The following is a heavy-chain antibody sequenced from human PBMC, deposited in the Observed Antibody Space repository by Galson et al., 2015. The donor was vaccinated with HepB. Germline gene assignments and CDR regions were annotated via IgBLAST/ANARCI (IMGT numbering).Heavy chain of an antibody. CDR2: ISGSGGST. D-gene: IGHD6-19*01. Sequence: SLRLSCADSGFTFSSYAMSWVRQAPGKGLEWVSAISGSGGSTYYADSVKGRFTISRDNSKNTLYLQMNSLRAEDTALYYCAKDRVEEAVSDYFDDWGQGTLVTVSS. CDR3: AKDRVEEAVSDYFDD. J-gene: IGHJ4*02. CDR1: GFTFSSYA. V-gene: IGHV3-23*01.